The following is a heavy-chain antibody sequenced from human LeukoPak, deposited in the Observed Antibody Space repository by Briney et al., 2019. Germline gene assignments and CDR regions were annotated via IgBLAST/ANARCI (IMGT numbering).Heavy chain of an antibody. Sequence: SVKVSCKASGGTSSNYAISWVRQTTGQGLEWMGRIIPILGIANYAQNFQGRVTITADKSTTTAYLELNSLRSEDTAVYYCARGGDGYNSFDYWGQGTLVTVSS. CDR1: GGTSSNYA. D-gene: IGHD5-24*01. CDR2: IIPILGIA. V-gene: IGHV1-69*04. CDR3: ARGGDGYNSFDY. J-gene: IGHJ4*02.